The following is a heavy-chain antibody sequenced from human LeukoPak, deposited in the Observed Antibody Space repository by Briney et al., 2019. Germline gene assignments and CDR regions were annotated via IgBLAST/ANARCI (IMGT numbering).Heavy chain of an antibody. V-gene: IGHV3-66*01. D-gene: IGHD5-18*01. J-gene: IGHJ4*02. Sequence: GGSLRLSCAASGFTVSSNYMSWVRQAPGKGLEWVSVIYSGGSTYYADSVKGRFTISRDNSKNTLYLQMNSLRAEDTAVYYCARDRSTAMVTAQVNWGQGTLVTVSS. CDR3: ARDRSTAMVTAQVN. CDR1: GFTVSSNY. CDR2: IYSGGST.